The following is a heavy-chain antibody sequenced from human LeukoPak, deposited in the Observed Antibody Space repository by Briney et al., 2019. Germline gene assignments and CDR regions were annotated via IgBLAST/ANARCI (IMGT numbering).Heavy chain of an antibody. V-gene: IGHV4-34*01. D-gene: IGHD6-6*01. CDR2: INHSGST. CDR1: GGSFSGYY. CDR3: ARGVGSSSEY. J-gene: IGHJ4*02. Sequence: PSETLSLTCAVYGGSFSGYYWSWIRQPPGKGLEWIGEINHSGSTNYNPSLKSRVTISVDTSKNQFSLKLSSVTAADTAVYYCARGVGSSSEYWGQGTLVTVSS.